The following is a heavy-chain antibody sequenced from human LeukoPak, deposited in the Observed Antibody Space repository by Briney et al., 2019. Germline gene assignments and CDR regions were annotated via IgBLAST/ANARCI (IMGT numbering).Heavy chain of an antibody. CDR2: IYYSGST. CDR3: ARVASGSYYPWFDP. D-gene: IGHD1-26*01. CDR1: GGSISSYY. J-gene: IGHJ5*02. Sequence: PSETLSLTCTVSGGSISSYYWSWIRQPPGKGLEWIGYIYYSGSTNYNPSLKSRVTISVDTSKNQFSLKLSSVTAADTAVYYCARVASGSYYPWFDPWGQGTLVTVSS. V-gene: IGHV4-59*01.